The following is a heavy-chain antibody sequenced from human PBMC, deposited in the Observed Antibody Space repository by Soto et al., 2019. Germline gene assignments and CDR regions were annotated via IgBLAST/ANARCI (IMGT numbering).Heavy chain of an antibody. CDR2: INAGNGNT. D-gene: IGHD2-2*03. Sequence: QVQLVQSGAEVKKPGASVKVSCKASGYTFTSYAMHWVRQAPGQRLEWMGWINAGNGNTKYSQKFQGRVTITRDTCASTAYMELSSLRSEDTAVYYCARDRDVDIVVVPAAMDVGEVDAFDIWGQGTMVTVSS. V-gene: IGHV1-3*01. J-gene: IGHJ3*02. CDR1: GYTFTSYA. CDR3: ARDRDVDIVVVPAAMDVGEVDAFDI.